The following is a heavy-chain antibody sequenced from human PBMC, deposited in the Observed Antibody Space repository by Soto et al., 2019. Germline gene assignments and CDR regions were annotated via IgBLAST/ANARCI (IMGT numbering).Heavy chain of an antibody. CDR3: ARTTSYGDSTKLDY. CDR1: GYTFTGYY. CDR2: INPNSGGT. Sequence: GASVKVSCKASGYTFTGYYMHWVRQAPGQGLEWMGWINPNSGGTNYAQKFQGWVTMTRDTSISTAYMELSRLRSDDTAVYYCARTTSYGDSTKLDYWGQGTLVTAPQ. V-gene: IGHV1-2*04. D-gene: IGHD4-17*01. J-gene: IGHJ4*02.